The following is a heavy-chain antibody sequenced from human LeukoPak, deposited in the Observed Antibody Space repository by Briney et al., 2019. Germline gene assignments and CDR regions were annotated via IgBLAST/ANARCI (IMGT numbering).Heavy chain of an antibody. D-gene: IGHD3-22*01. CDR1: GGSISSGNW. CDR2: IYHSGST. J-gene: IGHJ4*02. Sequence: SGTLSLTCAVSGGSISSGNWWSWVRQPPGKGLEWIGEIYHSGSTNYNPSLKSRVTISVDKSKNQFSLKLSSVTAADTAVYYCATLSPTYYYDSSGPKPNDYWGQGTLVTVSS. CDR3: ATLSPTYYYDSSGPKPNDY. V-gene: IGHV4-4*02.